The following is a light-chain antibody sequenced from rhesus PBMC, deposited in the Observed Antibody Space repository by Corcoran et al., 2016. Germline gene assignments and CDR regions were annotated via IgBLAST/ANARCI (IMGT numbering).Light chain of an antibody. CDR3: QHGYDHPYS. Sequence: DVQMTQSPSSLSASVGDTVTITCRASQDITNNLAWYQQKPGKCPNLLIYYASTLQSGVPSRFSGSGSGTDFTLTISRLQPEDFATYYCQHGYDHPYSFGQGTKVEIK. V-gene: IGKV1S15*01. CDR2: YAS. CDR1: QDITNN. J-gene: IGKJ2*01.